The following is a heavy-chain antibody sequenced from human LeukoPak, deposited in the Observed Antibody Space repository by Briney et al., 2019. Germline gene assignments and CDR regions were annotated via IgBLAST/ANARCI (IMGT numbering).Heavy chain of an antibody. V-gene: IGHV3-30*02. CDR3: AKRGIAAAGPYYFDY. Sequence: GSLRLSCAASGFTFSSYGMHWVRQAPGKGLEWVAFIRYDGSNKYYADPVKGRFTISRDNSKNTLYLQMNSLRAEDTAVYYCAKRGIAAAGPYYFDYWGQGTLVTVSS. D-gene: IGHD6-13*01. J-gene: IGHJ4*02. CDR2: IRYDGSNK. CDR1: GFTFSSYG.